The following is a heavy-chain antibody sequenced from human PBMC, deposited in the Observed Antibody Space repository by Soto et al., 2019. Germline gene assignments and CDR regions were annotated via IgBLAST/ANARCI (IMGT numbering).Heavy chain of an antibody. J-gene: IGHJ4*02. V-gene: IGHV3-30*18. CDR2: ISYDGSNK. CDR3: AKDQDYYDSSGYFDY. CDR1: GFTFSSYG. Sequence: GESLKISCAASGFTFSSYGMHWVRQAPGKGLEWVAVISYDGSNKYYADSVKGRFTISRDNSKNTLYLQMNSLRAEDTALYSCAKDQDYYDSSGYFDYWGQGTLVTVSS. D-gene: IGHD3-22*01.